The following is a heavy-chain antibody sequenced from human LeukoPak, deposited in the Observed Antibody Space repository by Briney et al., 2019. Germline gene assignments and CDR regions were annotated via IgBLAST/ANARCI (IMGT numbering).Heavy chain of an antibody. D-gene: IGHD2-15*01. V-gene: IGHV4-31*03. J-gene: IGHJ4*02. CDR3: ARVADCSGGSCSFDY. CDR1: GGSISSGGYY. CDR2: IYYSGST. Sequence: SETLSLTCTVSGGSISSGGYYWSWIRQDPGKGLEWIGYIYYSGSTYYNPSLKSRVTISVDTSKNQFSLKLSSVTAADTAVYYCARVADCSGGSCSFDYWGQGTLVTVSS.